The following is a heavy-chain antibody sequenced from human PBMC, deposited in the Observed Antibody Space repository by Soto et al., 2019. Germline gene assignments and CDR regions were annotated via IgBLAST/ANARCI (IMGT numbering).Heavy chain of an antibody. D-gene: IGHD3-22*01. J-gene: IGHJ5*02. CDR3: ARVRANYDSSGYYGP. CDR2: INPSGGST. CDR1: GYTFTSYY. V-gene: IGHV1-46*01. Sequence: ASVKVSCKASGYTFTSYYMHWVRQAPGQGLEWMGIINPSGGSTSYAQKSQGRVTMTRDTSTSTVYMELSSLRSEDTAVYYCARVRANYDSSGYYGPWGQGTLVTVSS.